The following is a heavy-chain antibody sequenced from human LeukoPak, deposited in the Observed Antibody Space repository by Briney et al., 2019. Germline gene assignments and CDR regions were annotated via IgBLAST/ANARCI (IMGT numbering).Heavy chain of an antibody. CDR1: GFTFSSYA. V-gene: IGHV3-23*01. CDR2: ISGSGGST. D-gene: IGHD6-13*01. J-gene: IGHJ4*02. CDR3: AKDEADSSSWYGGDY. Sequence: GGSLRLSCAASGFTFSSYAMSWVRQAPGKGLEWVSAISGSGGSTYYADSVKGRFTISRDNSKNTLYLQMNSLRAEDTAVYYRAKDEADSSSWYGGDYWGQGTLVTVSS.